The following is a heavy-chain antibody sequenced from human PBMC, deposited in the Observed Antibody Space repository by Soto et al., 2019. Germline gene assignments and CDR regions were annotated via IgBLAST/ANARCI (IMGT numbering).Heavy chain of an antibody. CDR1: GLTFRTYL. J-gene: IGHJ4*02. CDR2: IKTDGSEE. Sequence: GSLRLSGRTSGLTFRTYLMSWVRQAPGKGLEWVANIKTDGSEEYYADSVKGRFIISRDNAQNSLFLQMNTLRPEDTAMYYCARVAYWGPGTQVTVSS. CDR3: ARVAY. V-gene: IGHV3-7*01.